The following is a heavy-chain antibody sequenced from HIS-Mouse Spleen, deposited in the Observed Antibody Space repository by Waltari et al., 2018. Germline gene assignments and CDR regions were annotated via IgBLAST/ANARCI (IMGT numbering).Heavy chain of an antibody. CDR2: ISSSSSYI. D-gene: IGHD1-1*01. Sequence: EVQLVESGGGLVKPGGSRRLSCAASGFTFSVYCMHWVRQAPGKGLEWVSYISSSSSYIYYADSVKGRFTISRDNAKNSLYLQMNSLRAEDTAVYYCARESRVQLERPGWFDPWGQGTLVTVSS. CDR3: ARESRVQLERPGWFDP. CDR1: GFTFSVYC. V-gene: IGHV3-21*01. J-gene: IGHJ5*02.